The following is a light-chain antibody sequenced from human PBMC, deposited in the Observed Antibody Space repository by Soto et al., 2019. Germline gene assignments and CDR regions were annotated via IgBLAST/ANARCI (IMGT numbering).Light chain of an antibody. CDR1: SDDVGHYNY. CDR2: EVT. J-gene: IGLJ1*01. V-gene: IGLV2-8*01. CDR3: SSYAGTNNYV. Sequence: QSALTQPASVSGSPGQSITISCTGTSDDVGHYNYVSWYQQHPGKAPKLMIYEVTKRPSDIPDRFSGSKSGNTASLTVSGLQAEDEADYYCSSYAGTNNYVFGTGTKVTVL.